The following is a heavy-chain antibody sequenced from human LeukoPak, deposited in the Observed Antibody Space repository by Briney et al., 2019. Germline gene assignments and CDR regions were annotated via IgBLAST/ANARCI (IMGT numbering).Heavy chain of an antibody. CDR2: INPSGGST. CDR1: GYPFTSYY. V-gene: IGHV1-46*01. CDR3: ARFPASSSWYKGELFDY. J-gene: IGHJ4*02. Sequence: ASVKVSCKASGYPFTSYYMHWVRQAPGQGLEWMGIINPSGGSTSYAQKFQGRVTMTRDTSTSTVYMELSSLRSEDTAVYYCARFPASSSWYKGELFDYWGQGTLVTVSS. D-gene: IGHD6-13*01.